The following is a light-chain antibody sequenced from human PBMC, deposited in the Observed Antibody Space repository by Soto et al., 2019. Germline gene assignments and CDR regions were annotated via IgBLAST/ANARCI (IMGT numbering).Light chain of an antibody. Sequence: QSVLTQPPLASGTPGQRVTISCSGSSSNIGSNSVTWYQQLPGTAPKLLIYFTNQRPSGVPDRFSGSKSGTSASLAISGLQSEDEADYYCAAWDDSLNGWVFGGGTKLTVL. CDR1: SSNIGSNS. J-gene: IGLJ3*02. V-gene: IGLV1-44*01. CDR3: AAWDDSLNGWV. CDR2: FTN.